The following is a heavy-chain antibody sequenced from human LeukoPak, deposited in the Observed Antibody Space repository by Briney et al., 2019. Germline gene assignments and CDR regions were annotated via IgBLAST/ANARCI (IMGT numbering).Heavy chain of an antibody. Sequence: GGSLRLSCAASGFTFSSYWMSWVRQAPGKGLEWVANIKQDGSEKYYVDSVKGQFTISRDNAKNSLYLQMNSLRAEDTAVYYCASRGIAVADPSDAFDIWGQGTMVTVSS. CDR3: ASRGIAVADPSDAFDI. CDR2: IKQDGSEK. V-gene: IGHV3-7*01. D-gene: IGHD6-19*01. CDR1: GFTFSSYW. J-gene: IGHJ3*02.